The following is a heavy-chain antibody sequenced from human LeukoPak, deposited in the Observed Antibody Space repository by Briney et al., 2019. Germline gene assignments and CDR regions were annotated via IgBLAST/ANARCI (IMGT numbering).Heavy chain of an antibody. D-gene: IGHD3-10*01. CDR3: ATADDSGEQYVYYYYYMDV. CDR1: GFTFSRNW. CDR2: IKQDGSEK. J-gene: IGHJ6*03. V-gene: IGHV3-7*01. Sequence: GGSLRLSCAASGFTFSRNWMNWVRQAPGKGLEWVANIKQDGSEKYYVDSVKGRFTISRDNAKNSLYLQMNSLRAEDTAVYYCATADDSGEQYVYYYYYMDVWGKGTTVTVSS.